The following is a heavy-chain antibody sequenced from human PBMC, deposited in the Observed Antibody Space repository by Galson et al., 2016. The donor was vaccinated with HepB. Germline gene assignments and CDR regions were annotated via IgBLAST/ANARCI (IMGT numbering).Heavy chain of an antibody. J-gene: IGHJ4*02. V-gene: IGHV3-21*01. D-gene: IGHD4-17*01. CDR3: ARAVSWDYGDYAGY. Sequence: SLRLSCAASGFTFSSYSMNWVRQAPGKGLEWVSSISSSSSYIYYADSVKGRFTISRDNAKNSLYLQMNSLRAEYTAVYYCARAVSWDYGDYAGYWGQGTLVTVSS. CDR1: GFTFSSYS. CDR2: ISSSSSYI.